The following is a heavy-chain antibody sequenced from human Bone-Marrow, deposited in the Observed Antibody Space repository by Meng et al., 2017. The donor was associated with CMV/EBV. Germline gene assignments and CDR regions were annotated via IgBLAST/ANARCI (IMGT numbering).Heavy chain of an antibody. J-gene: IGHJ4*02. CDR1: GFTFSSYA. V-gene: IGHV3-30-3*01. CDR3: AKGRGLRFLEWLLYDY. CDR2: ISYDGSNK. D-gene: IGHD3-3*01. Sequence: GESLKISCAASGFTFSSYAMHWVRQAPGKGLEWVAVISYDGSNKYYADSVKGRFTISRDNSKNTLYLQMNSLRAEDTAVYYCAKGRGLRFLEWLLYDYWGQGTLVTGSS.